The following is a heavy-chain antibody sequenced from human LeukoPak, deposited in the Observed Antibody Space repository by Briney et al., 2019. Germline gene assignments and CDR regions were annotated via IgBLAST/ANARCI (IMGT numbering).Heavy chain of an antibody. D-gene: IGHD2-2*01. V-gene: IGHV3-11*03. CDR1: GFTFSDYY. CDR3: AKRRSAAADYSLDY. CDR2: ITSSSSYI. Sequence: GGSLRLSCAASGFTFSDYYMSWIRQAPGKGLEWVSSITSSSSYIYYADSVKGRFTISRDNSKNTLYLQMNSLRAEDTAVYYCAKRRSAAADYSLDYWGQGTLVTVSS. J-gene: IGHJ4*02.